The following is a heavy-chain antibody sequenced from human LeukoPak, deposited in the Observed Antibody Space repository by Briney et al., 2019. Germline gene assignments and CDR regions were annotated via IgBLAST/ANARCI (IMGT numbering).Heavy chain of an antibody. CDR2: LYYSGST. CDR1: GASISNYY. D-gene: IGHD4-17*01. Sequence: PSETLSLTCTVSGASISNYYWGWIRQPPGKGLEWIGSLYYSGSTYYNPSLKSRVTTSVDTSKNQFSLKLSSVTAADTAVYFCARGILYGDYVFDYWGQGTLVTVSS. CDR3: ARGILYGDYVFDY. V-gene: IGHV4-39*01. J-gene: IGHJ4*02.